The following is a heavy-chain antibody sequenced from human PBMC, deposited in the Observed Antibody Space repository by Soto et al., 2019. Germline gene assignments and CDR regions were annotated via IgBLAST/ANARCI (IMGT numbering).Heavy chain of an antibody. CDR2: IYPADSDT. CDR1: GYSFTSYW. Sequence: PGESLKISCKGSGYSFTSYWIGWVRQMPGKGLEWMGIIYPADSDTRYSPSFQGQVTISADKSISTAYLQWSSLKASDTAMYYCARNRNGPVSMAGTIDYWGQGTLVTVAS. J-gene: IGHJ4*02. CDR3: ARNRNGPVSMAGTIDY. V-gene: IGHV5-51*01. D-gene: IGHD6-19*01.